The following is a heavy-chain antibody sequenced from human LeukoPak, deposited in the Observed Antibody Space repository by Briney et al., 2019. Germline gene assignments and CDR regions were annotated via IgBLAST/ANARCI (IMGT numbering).Heavy chain of an antibody. J-gene: IGHJ2*01. CDR2: IYYSGST. V-gene: IGHV4-59*08. CDR1: GGSISTYY. D-gene: IGHD1-26*01. Sequence: SETLSFTCTVSGGSISTYYWSWIRQPPGKGLEWIGYIYYSGSTNYNPSLKSRVTISVDTSKNQFSLRLSSVTAADTAVYYCARRWNSGSVWYFDLWGRGTLVTVSS. CDR3: ARRWNSGSVWYFDL.